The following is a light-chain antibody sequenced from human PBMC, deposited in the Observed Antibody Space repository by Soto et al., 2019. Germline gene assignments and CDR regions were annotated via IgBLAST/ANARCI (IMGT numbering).Light chain of an antibody. V-gene: IGLV2-23*02. CDR2: EVS. Sequence: QSVLTQPASVSGSPGQSITISCTGTSSDVGSYNLVSWYQQYPGKAHKLMISEVSKRPSGVSNRFSGSKSGNTVSLTISGLQAEDEADYYCCSYAGSITSAYGFGTGTKVTVL. J-gene: IGLJ1*01. CDR1: SSDVGSYNL. CDR3: CSYAGSITSAYG.